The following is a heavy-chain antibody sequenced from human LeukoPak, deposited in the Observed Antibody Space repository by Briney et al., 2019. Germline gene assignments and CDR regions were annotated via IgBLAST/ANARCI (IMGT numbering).Heavy chain of an antibody. D-gene: IGHD1/OR15-1a*01. V-gene: IGHV3-33*08. Sequence: GGSLRLSCAASGFTFSSYAMHWVRQAPGKGLEWVAVIWYDGSNKYYADSVKGRFTISRDNSKNTLYLQMNSLRAEDTAVYYCARAFNWDNAFDIWGQGTMVTVSS. CDR1: GFTFSSYA. CDR2: IWYDGSNK. J-gene: IGHJ3*02. CDR3: ARAFNWDNAFDI.